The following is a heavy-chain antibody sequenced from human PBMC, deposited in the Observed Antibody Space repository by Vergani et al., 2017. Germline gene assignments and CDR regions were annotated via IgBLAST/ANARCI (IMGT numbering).Heavy chain of an antibody. J-gene: IGHJ4*02. V-gene: IGHV4-34*01. CDR1: GGSFSGYY. CDR3: ARGTRGSRGRFDY. D-gene: IGHD2-15*01. CDR2: INHSGST. Sequence: QVQLQQWGAGLLKPSETLSLTCAVYGGSFSGYYWSWIRQPPGKGLEWIGEINHSGSTNYNPSLKSRVTISVDTSKNQFSLKLSSVTDADTAVSYCARGTRGSRGRFDYWGQGTLVTVSS.